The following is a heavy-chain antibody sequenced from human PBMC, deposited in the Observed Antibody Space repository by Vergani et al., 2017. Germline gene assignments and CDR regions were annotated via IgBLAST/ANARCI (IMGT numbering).Heavy chain of an antibody. V-gene: IGHV3-20*04. CDR3: AGPQGTSAYYYGGFDY. Sequence: VQLVESGGGLVKPGGSLRLSCAASGFTFSDFSMSWVRQAPGMGLEWVAHINWNGGSAFYADSVEGRFTNSRDKAKNSLYLQMNSLTAEVTTIYYCAGPQGTSAYYYGGFDYWGQGILVTVSS. CDR1: GFTFSDFS. J-gene: IGHJ4*02. CDR2: INWNGGSA. D-gene: IGHD3-22*01.